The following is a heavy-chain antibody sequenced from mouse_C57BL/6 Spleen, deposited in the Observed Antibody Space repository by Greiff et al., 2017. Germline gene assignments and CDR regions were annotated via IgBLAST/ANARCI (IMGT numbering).Heavy chain of an antibody. CDR3: ARSGDQAWFAD. CDR1: GYTFTSYW. V-gene: IGHV1-69*01. J-gene: IGHJ3*01. Sequence: QVQLQQPGAELVMPGASVKLSCKASGYTFTSYWMHWVKQRPGQGLEWIGYIYPSDSYTNYNQKFKGKSTLTLDKSSSTAYMQLSSLTSEDSAVYYCARSGDQAWFADWDQGTLVTVSA. CDR2: IYPSDSYT. D-gene: IGHD3-3*01.